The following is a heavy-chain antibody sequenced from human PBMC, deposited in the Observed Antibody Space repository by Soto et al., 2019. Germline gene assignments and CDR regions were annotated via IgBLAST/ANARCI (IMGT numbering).Heavy chain of an antibody. J-gene: IGHJ5*02. D-gene: IGHD1-26*01. CDR2: IIPIFGTT. V-gene: IGHV1-69*13. CDR3: AKCSYTGTPTNCFDP. Sequence: ASVKVSCKASGGIFAAYAFIWVRQAPGQGLEWMGTIIPIFGTTTYAQKFQGRVSITADESTTTAYMELTSLRSEDTAIYYCAKCSYTGTPTNCFDPWGQGTLVTVSS. CDR1: GGIFAAYA.